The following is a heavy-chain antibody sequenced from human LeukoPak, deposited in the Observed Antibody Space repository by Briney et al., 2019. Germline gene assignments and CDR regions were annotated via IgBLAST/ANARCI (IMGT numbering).Heavy chain of an antibody. J-gene: IGHJ3*02. CDR2: FYYSGSN. CDR1: GDSISSSNYY. Sequence: SETLSLTCTVSGDSISSSNYYWGWLRQSPGKGLEWIGSFYYSGSNYNNPSLNSRVTISVGTSQNQFSLKLSSVTAADTAVYYCARERDPSRGHSYGWGDAFDIWGQGTMVTVSS. V-gene: IGHV4-39*07. D-gene: IGHD5-18*01. CDR3: ARERDPSRGHSYGWGDAFDI.